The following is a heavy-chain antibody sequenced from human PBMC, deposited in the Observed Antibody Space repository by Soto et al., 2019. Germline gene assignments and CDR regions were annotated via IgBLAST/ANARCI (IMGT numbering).Heavy chain of an antibody. CDR3: ARATDAYFDY. V-gene: IGHV1-46*01. J-gene: IGHJ4*02. D-gene: IGHD1-1*01. Sequence: GASVKVSCKASGYSFTSYYMHWVRQAPGQGLEWMGIINSSGGSTSYAQKFQGRVTMTGDTSTSTVYMELSRLRSEDTAVYYCARATDAYFDYWGLGSLVTVSS. CDR1: GYSFTSYY. CDR2: INSSGGST.